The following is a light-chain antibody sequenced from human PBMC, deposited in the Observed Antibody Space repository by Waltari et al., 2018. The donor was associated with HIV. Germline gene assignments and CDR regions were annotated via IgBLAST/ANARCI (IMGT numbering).Light chain of an antibody. CDR1: PTINNN. J-gene: IGKJ1*01. Sequence: EIVMTQSPAPLSVSPGDRATLSCRASPTINNNLAWYQQKPGQTPRLLIYGTSTRATGFPVRFSGSGSGTEFTLTISSLQSEDFADYYCQQYNNWPWTFGQGTKVEIK. CDR3: QQYNNWPWT. CDR2: GTS. V-gene: IGKV3-15*01.